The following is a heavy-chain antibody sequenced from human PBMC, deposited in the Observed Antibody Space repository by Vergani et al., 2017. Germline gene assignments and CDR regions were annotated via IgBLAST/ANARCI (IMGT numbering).Heavy chain of an antibody. V-gene: IGHV1-69*11. CDR3: ASPLGYYGSGSYYYYYYMDV. Sequence: QVQLVQSGAEVKKPGSSVKVSCKASGGTFSSYAISWVRQAPGQGLEWMGRIIPILGTANYAQKFQGRVTITADESTSTAYMELSSLRSADTAVYYCASPLGYYGSGSYYYYYYMDVWGKGTTVTVSS. CDR1: GGTFSSYA. J-gene: IGHJ6*03. D-gene: IGHD3-10*01. CDR2: IIPILGTA.